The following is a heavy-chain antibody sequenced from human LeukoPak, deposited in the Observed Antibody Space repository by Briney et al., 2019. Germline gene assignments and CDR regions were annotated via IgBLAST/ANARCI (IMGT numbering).Heavy chain of an antibody. D-gene: IGHD5-24*01. Sequence: SETLSLTCTVSGASISSYNWSWIRQPPGKGQTWVWYIYYSCSTNYNPTSTRRIRISVDKSKHQFSLKLSSVTAADTAVYYRARAVWGMATINYCCYMDVWGKGNTVTVSS. CDR1: GASISSYN. J-gene: IGHJ6*03. CDR3: ARAVWGMATINYCCYMDV. CDR2: IYYSCST. V-gene: IGHV4-59*13.